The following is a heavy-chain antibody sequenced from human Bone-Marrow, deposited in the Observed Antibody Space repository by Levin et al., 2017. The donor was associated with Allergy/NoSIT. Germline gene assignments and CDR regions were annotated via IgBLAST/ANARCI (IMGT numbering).Heavy chain of an antibody. CDR3: ARPPIVEEYYDSSGYGY. CDR2: IKQDGSEK. CDR1: GFSFSDYW. Sequence: LAGGSLRLSCAASGFSFSDYWMNWVRQAPGKGPQWVANIKQDGSEKYYVDSVKGRFTISRDNVKNLLYLQMNSLRVEDTAVYYCARPPIVEEYYDSSGYGYWGQGTLVTVSS. J-gene: IGHJ4*02. V-gene: IGHV3-7*01. D-gene: IGHD3-22*01.